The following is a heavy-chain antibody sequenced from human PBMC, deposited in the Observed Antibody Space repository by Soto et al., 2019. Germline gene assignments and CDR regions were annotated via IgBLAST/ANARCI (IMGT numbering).Heavy chain of an antibody. D-gene: IGHD2-2*01. CDR2: INPNSGGT. J-gene: IGHJ4*02. V-gene: IGHV1-2*02. Sequence: ASVKVSCKASGYTFTGYYMHWVRQAPGQGLEWMGWINPNSGGTNYAQKFQGRVTMTRNTSISTAYMELSSLRSEDTAVYYCARFLREYQLPHLWGQGTLVTVSS. CDR3: ARFLREYQLPHL. CDR1: GYTFTGYY.